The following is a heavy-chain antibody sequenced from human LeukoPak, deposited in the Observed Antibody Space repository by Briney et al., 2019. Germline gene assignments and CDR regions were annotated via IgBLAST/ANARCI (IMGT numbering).Heavy chain of an antibody. CDR3: AKGAFEQWLVQVIPFDY. Sequence: GGTLRLSCAASGFTFSSYGMSWVRQAPGKGLEWVSTISGSGGYTYYAGSVKGRFTISRDNSKNTLYLQMNSLRAEDTPIYYCAKGAFEQWLVQVIPFDYWGQGTLVTVSS. J-gene: IGHJ4*02. CDR2: ISGSGGYT. D-gene: IGHD6-19*01. CDR1: GFTFSSYG. V-gene: IGHV3-23*01.